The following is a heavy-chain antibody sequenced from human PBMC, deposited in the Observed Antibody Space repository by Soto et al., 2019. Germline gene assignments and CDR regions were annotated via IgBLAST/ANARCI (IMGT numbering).Heavy chain of an antibody. J-gene: IGHJ4*02. D-gene: IGHD3-22*01. CDR2: IIPIFGTA. Sequence: GASVKVSWKGSGGAFISYSISWVRQAPGQGLEWMGGIIPIFGTANYAQKFQGRVTITADESTSTAYMELSSLRSEDTAVYYCASSPTPPGTMIVVADYYFDYWGQGTLVTVSS. CDR1: GGAFISYS. CDR3: ASSPTPPGTMIVVADYYFDY. V-gene: IGHV1-69*13.